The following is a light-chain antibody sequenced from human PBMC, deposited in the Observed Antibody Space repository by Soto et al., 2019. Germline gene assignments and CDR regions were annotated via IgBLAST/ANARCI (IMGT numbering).Light chain of an antibody. CDR2: GAS. V-gene: IGKV3D-15*01. CDR3: QQYGNLWIT. CDR1: QSVSSK. J-gene: IGKJ5*01. Sequence: EIVMTPSPATLSVSPVERATLSCRASQSVSSKLAWYQQKPGQAPRLLIYGASSRATGIPDRFSGSGSGTDVTPTISRLLNDDFAVVYCQQYGNLWITFGQGTRLEIK.